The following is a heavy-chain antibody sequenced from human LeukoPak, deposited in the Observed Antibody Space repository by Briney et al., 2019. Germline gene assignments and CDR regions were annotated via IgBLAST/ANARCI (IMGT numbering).Heavy chain of an antibody. CDR1: GGSISSYY. CDR2: IYPSGST. V-gene: IGHV4-4*07. D-gene: IGHD3-16*02. CDR3: ARAKDNYRGNDAFAI. J-gene: IGHJ3*02. Sequence: PSETLSLTCTVSGGSISSYYWSWIRQPAGRGLEWIGRIYPSGSTNYNPSLKSRVTMSVDTSKNQFSLKMISVTAADTAVFYCARAKDNYRGNDAFAIWGQGTMVTVSS.